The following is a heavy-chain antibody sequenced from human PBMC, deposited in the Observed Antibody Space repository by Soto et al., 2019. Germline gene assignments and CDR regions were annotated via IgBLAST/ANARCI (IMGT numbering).Heavy chain of an antibody. D-gene: IGHD1-20*01. CDR3: AGVRYNWNDVASDY. V-gene: IGHV3-11*01. CDR1: GFTFSDYY. J-gene: IGHJ4*02. CDR2: ISSSGSTI. Sequence: GESLKISCAASGFTFSDYYMSWIRQAPGKGLEWGSYISSSGSTIYHADSVKGRFTISRDNAKNSLYLQMNSLRVEDAAVYYCAGVRYNWNDVASDYWGQGTLVTVSS.